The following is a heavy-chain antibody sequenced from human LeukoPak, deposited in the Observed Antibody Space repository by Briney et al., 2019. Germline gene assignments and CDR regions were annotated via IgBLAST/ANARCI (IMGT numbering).Heavy chain of an antibody. D-gene: IGHD1-26*01. Sequence: PGGSLRLSCAASGFTVSSNYMSWVRQAPGKGLEWVSVIYSGGSTYYADSVKGRFTISRDNSKNTLYLQMYSLRAEDTAVYYCARDSAGGSSYDYFDYWGQGTLVTVSS. V-gene: IGHV3-66*01. CDR3: ARDSAGGSSYDYFDY. CDR1: GFTVSSNY. CDR2: IYSGGST. J-gene: IGHJ4*02.